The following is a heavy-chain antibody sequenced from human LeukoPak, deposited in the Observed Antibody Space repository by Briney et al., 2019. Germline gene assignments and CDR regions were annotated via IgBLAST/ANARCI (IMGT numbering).Heavy chain of an antibody. CDR2: MNPNSGNT. CDR1: GYTFTSYD. V-gene: IGHV1-8*01. D-gene: IGHD4-11*01. Sequence: ASVKVSCKASGYTFTSYDINWVRQATGQGLEWMGWMNPNSGNTGYAQKFQGRVTMTRNTSISTAYMELSSLRSEDTAVYYCAGGAATVTTSNWFDPWGQGTLVTVSS. CDR3: AGGAATVTTSNWFDP. J-gene: IGHJ5*02.